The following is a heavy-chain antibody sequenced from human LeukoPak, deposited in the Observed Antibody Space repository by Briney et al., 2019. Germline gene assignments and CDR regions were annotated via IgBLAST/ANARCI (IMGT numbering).Heavy chain of an antibody. CDR2: IYPRDGST. V-gene: IGHV1-46*01. CDR3: ARDQEGFDY. J-gene: IGHJ4*02. Sequence: ASVKVSFKASGYTFTNNYLHWVRQAPGQGLEWMGMIYPRDGSTSYAQNFQGRVTVTRDTSTTTVHMELRGLRSEDTAVYYCARDQEGFDYWGQGTVVTVSS. CDR1: GYTFTNNY.